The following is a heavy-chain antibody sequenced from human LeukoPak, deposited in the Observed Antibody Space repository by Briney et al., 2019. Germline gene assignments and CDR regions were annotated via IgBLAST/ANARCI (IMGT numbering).Heavy chain of an antibody. V-gene: IGHV3-66*01. CDR2: IYSGGST. D-gene: IGHD4-17*01. CDR1: GFTVSSNY. Sequence: GGSLRLSCAASGFTVSSNYMSWVRQAPGKGLEWVSVIYSGGSTYYADSVKGRFTISRDDSKNTLYLQMNSLRAEDKAVYYCARGNDYGDYYFDYWGPGNLVTVSS. CDR3: ARGNDYGDYYFDY. J-gene: IGHJ4*02.